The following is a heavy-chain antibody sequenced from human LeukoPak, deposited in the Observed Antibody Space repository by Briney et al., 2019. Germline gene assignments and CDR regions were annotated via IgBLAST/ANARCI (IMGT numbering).Heavy chain of an antibody. D-gene: IGHD6-13*01. CDR3: ARDRDRAAAGQKSVGNSLFRGVSPVLYY. CDR2: IIPMFGTA. V-gene: IGHV1-69*13. CDR1: GGTLSSNA. Sequence: GASVKVSCKASGGTLSSNAISWVRQAPGQGLEWMGGIIPMFGTANLAQKFQGRVTITADESTSTAYMELSSLRSEDTAVYYCARDRDRAAAGQKSVGNSLFRGVSPVLYYWGQGTLVTVSS. J-gene: IGHJ4*02.